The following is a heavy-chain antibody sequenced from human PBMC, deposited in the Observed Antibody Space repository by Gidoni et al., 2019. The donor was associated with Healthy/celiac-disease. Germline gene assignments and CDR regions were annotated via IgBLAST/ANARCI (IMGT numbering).Heavy chain of an antibody. V-gene: IGHV5-51*01. J-gene: IGHJ4*02. CDR2: IYPGDSDT. CDR1: GYSFTSYW. CDR3: ARPSGMEWEHVHFDY. D-gene: IGHD1-26*01. Sequence: EVQLVQSGAEVKKPGESLKISCQGSGYSFTSYWIGWVRQMPGKGLEWMGIIYPGDSDTRYSPSFQGQVTISADKSNSTAYLQWSSLKASDTAMYYCARPSGMEWEHVHFDYWGQGTLVTVSS.